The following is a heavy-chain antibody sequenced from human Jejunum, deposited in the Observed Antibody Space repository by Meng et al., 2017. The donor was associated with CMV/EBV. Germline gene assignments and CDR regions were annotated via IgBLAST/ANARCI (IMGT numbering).Heavy chain of an antibody. CDR3: ARDYYDSSGYNWRGAFDI. CDR2: INPNFSGT. V-gene: IGHV1-2*02. CDR1: FTGYY. Sequence: FTGYYIHWVRQDPGQGLEWMGWINPNFSGTDYAQKFQGRVTMTRDTSISTAYMELSNLSSDDTAVYYCARDYYDSSGYNWRGAFDIWGQGAMVTVSS. D-gene: IGHD3-22*01. J-gene: IGHJ3*02.